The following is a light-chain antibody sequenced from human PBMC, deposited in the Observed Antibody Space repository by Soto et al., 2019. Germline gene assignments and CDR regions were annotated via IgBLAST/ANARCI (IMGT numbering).Light chain of an antibody. CDR2: SNN. CDR3: AAWDDSLNGVV. J-gene: IGLJ2*01. V-gene: IGLV1-44*01. CDR1: SSNIGSNT. Sequence: QSVLTQPPSASGTPGQRVTISCSGSSSNIGSNTVNWYQQLPGTAPKLLIYSNNQRPSGVPDRFSGSKSGTSASLAISVRQSEDEADYYCAAWDDSLNGVVFGGGTKLTVL.